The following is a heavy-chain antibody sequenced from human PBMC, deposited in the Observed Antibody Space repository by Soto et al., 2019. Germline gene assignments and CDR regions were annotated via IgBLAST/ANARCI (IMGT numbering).Heavy chain of an antibody. V-gene: IGHV5-10-1*01. CDR1: GYSFTSYW. CDR3: ARQDVEYSSSWSYYFDY. Sequence: PGESLKISCKGSGYSFTSYWISWVRQMPVKGLEWMGRIDPSDSYTNYSPSFQGHVTISADKSISTAYLQWSSLKASDTAMYYCARQDVEYSSSWSYYFDYWRQGTLVTVSS. J-gene: IGHJ4*02. CDR2: IDPSDSYT. D-gene: IGHD6-13*01.